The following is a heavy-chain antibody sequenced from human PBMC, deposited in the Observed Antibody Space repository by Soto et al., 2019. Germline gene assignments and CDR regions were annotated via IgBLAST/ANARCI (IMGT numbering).Heavy chain of an antibody. CDR1: GFTFSSYA. J-gene: IGHJ1*01. CDR2: ISGSGGST. D-gene: IGHD2-15*01. V-gene: IGHV3-23*01. CDR3: AKGPAIYCSGGSCYEGPAEYFQH. Sequence: GGSLRLSCTASGFTFSSYAMSWVRQAPGKGLEWVSAISGSGGSTYYADSVKGRFTISRDNSKNTLYLQMNSLRAEDTAVYYCAKGPAIYCSGGSCYEGPAEYFQHWGQGTLVTVS.